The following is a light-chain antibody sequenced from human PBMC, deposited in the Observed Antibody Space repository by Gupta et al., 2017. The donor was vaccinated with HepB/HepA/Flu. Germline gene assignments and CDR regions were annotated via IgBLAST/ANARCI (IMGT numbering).Light chain of an antibody. V-gene: IGLV1-44*01. CDR3: AAWDASLNGWV. CDR2: IND. CDR1: SSNIGINT. Sequence: QSVLTQPPSASGTPGQSVTISCSGSSSNIGINTVNCYQQLPGTAPHLLIFINDKRPSGVPDRFSGSKFGTSASLAISGLQAEDEADYYCAAWDASLNGWVFGGGTKLTVL. J-gene: IGLJ3*02.